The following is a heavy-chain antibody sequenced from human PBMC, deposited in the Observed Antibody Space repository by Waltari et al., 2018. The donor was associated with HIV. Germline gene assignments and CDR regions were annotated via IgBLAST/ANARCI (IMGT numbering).Heavy chain of an antibody. V-gene: IGHV3-30-3*01. CDR3: ARDSLYSDSSGYYFRPFDM. J-gene: IGHJ3*02. Sequence: QDQLVESGGGVVQPGRSLRPSCAASGFPFSRYAMHWVRQAPGKGLEWVAVISFDGSSAYYADSVKGRFTISKDNPKNTLYLQMKSLITEDTAVYFCARDSLYSDSSGYYFRPFDMWGQGTMVTVSS. D-gene: IGHD3-22*01. CDR2: ISFDGSSA. CDR1: GFPFSRYA.